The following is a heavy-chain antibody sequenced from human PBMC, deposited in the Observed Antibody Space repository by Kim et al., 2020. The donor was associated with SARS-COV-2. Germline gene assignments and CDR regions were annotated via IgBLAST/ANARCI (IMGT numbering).Heavy chain of an antibody. D-gene: IGHD3-16*01. CDR1: GYSISSGYY. Sequence: SETLSLTCTVSGYSISSGYYWGWIRQPPGKGLEWIGSIYHSGSTYYNPSLKSRVTISVDTSKNQFSLKLSSVTAADTAVYYCARVAGVDNWFDPWGQGTLVTVSS. CDR2: IYHSGST. V-gene: IGHV4-38-2*02. J-gene: IGHJ5*02. CDR3: ARVAGVDNWFDP.